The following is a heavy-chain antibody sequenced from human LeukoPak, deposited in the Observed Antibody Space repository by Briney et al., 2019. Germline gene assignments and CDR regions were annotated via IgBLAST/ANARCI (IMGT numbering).Heavy chain of an antibody. D-gene: IGHD3-10*01. Sequence: GGSLRLSCAASGLTFSSYAMSWVRQAPGKGLEWVSAISGSGGSTYYADSVKGRFTISRDNSKNTLYLQMNSLRAEDTAVYYCAKESNYGVRGPVGYWGQGTLVTVSS. V-gene: IGHV3-23*01. CDR1: GLTFSSYA. J-gene: IGHJ4*02. CDR2: ISGSGGST. CDR3: AKESNYGVRGPVGY.